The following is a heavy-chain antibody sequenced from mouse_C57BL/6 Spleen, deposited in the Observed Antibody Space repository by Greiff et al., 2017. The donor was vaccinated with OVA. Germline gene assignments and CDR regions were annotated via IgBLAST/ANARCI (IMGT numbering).Heavy chain of an antibody. Sequence: EVHLVESGPELVKPGDSVKIPCKASGYSFTGYFMNWVMQSHGKSLEWIGRINPYNGYTFYNQKFKGKATLTVDKSSSTAHMELRSLTSEDSAVYYCARLDYYGSSVYFDYWGQGTTLTVSS. CDR3: ARLDYYGSSVYFDY. CDR1: GYSFTGYF. D-gene: IGHD1-1*01. CDR2: INPYNGYT. J-gene: IGHJ2*01. V-gene: IGHV1-20*01.